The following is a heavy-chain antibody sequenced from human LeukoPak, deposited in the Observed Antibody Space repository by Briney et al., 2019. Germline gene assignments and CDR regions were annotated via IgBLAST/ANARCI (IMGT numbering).Heavy chain of an antibody. Sequence: PSETLSLTCAVYGGSFSGYYWSWIRQPPGKGLEWIGEINHSGSTNYNPSLKSRVTISVDTSKNQFSLKLSSVTAADTAVYYCARVPRGARYSSSWVYYYYGMDVWGQGTTVTVSS. J-gene: IGHJ6*02. CDR1: GGSFSGYY. CDR3: ARVPRGARYSSSWVYYYYGMDV. D-gene: IGHD6-6*01. V-gene: IGHV4-34*01. CDR2: INHSGST.